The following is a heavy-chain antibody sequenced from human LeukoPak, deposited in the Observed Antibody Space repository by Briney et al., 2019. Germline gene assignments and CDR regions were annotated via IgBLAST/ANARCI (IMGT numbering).Heavy chain of an antibody. CDR2: ISGSGGST. CDR3: AKDAWYSSSWIYNWFDP. D-gene: IGHD6-13*01. V-gene: IGHV3-23*01. J-gene: IGHJ5*02. Sequence: GGSLRLSCAASGFTFSSYAMSWVRQAPGKGLEWVSAISGSGGSTYYADSVKGRFTISRDNSKNTLYLQMNSLRAEDTAVYYCAKDAWYSSSWIYNWFDPWGQGTLVTVSS. CDR1: GFTFSSYA.